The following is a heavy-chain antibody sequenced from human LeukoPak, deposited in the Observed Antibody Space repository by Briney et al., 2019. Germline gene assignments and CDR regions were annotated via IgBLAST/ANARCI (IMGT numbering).Heavy chain of an antibody. CDR3: ARVSIGWYSFDY. V-gene: IGHV3-74*01. J-gene: IGHJ4*02. CDR2: INPDGTTT. CDR1: GFTFSTYW. D-gene: IGHD6-19*01. Sequence: GGSLRLSCTASGFTFSTYWMHWVRQAPGKGLVWVSRINPDGTTTSYADSVKGRFTISRDNAKDTVYLQMNSLRAEDTAVYYCARVSIGWYSFDYWGQGTLVTVSS.